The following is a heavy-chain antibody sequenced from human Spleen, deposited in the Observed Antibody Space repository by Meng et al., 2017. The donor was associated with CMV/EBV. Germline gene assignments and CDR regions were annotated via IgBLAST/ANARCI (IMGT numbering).Heavy chain of an antibody. J-gene: IGHJ4*02. CDR3: ATQPMVRGVMGY. CDR2: INHSGST. D-gene: IGHD3-10*01. V-gene: IGHV4-34*08. Sequence: ESLKISCAASGFTFSTYGMHWVRQAPGKGLEWIGEINHSGSTNYNPSLKSRVTISVDTSKNQFSLKLSSVTAADTAVYYCATQPMVRGVMGYWGQGTLVTVSS. CDR1: GFTFSTYG.